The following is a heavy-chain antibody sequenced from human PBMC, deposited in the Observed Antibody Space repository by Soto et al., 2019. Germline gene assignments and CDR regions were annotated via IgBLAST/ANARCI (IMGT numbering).Heavy chain of an antibody. CDR1: GGSISSSSYY. Sequence: QLQLQESGPGLVKPSETLSLTCTVSGGSISSSSYYWGWIRQPPGKGLEWIGSIYYSGSTYYNPSLKSRVTISVDTSKNQFSLKLSSVTAADTAVYYCARPDYGGPFAYWGQGTLVTVSS. CDR3: ARPDYGGPFAY. J-gene: IGHJ4*02. V-gene: IGHV4-39*01. CDR2: IYYSGST. D-gene: IGHD4-17*01.